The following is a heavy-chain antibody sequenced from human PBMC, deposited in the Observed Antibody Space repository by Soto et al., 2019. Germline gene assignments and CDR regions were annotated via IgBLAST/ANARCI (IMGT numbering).Heavy chain of an antibody. CDR3: AKGGPGRYYYDNRYYFDY. D-gene: IGHD3-22*01. CDR2: ISGSGGST. V-gene: IGHV3-23*01. CDR1: GFTFSSYA. J-gene: IGHJ4*02. Sequence: QPGGSLRLSCAASGFTFSSYAMSWVRQAPGKGLEWVSAISGSGGSTYYADSVKGRFTISRDNSKNTLYLQMNSLRAEDTAVYYCAKGGPGRYYYDNRYYFDYWGQGTLVTVSS.